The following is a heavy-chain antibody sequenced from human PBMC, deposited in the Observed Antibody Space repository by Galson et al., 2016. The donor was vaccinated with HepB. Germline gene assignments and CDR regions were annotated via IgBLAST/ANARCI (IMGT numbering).Heavy chain of an antibody. CDR3: ASAGLESPHGHMDV. J-gene: IGHJ6*03. CDR2: IHPTDATV. V-gene: IGHV1-46*01. Sequence: SVKVSCKASGYTFTNHFIHWVRQAPGQGLEWMGIIHPTDATVIYAPRFQGRVTMTRDISTSTVNMELSSPSSEDTAVYYCASAGLESPHGHMDVWGKRTTVTVSS. CDR1: GYTFTNHF.